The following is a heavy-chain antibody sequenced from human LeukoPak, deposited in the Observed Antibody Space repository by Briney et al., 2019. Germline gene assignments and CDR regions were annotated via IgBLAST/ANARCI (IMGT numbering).Heavy chain of an antibody. CDR2: ISGSGDST. CDR1: GFSFSSFA. Sequence: GSLRLSCAASGFSFSSFAMSWGRQAPGKGLEWVSSISGSGDSTYYADSVKGRFTISRDNSKNTLFLQMNSLRAEDTAVYYCATAHLVVPGNMDMVFDFWGQGTLVTVSS. J-gene: IGHJ4*02. CDR3: ATAHLVVPGNMDMVFDF. D-gene: IGHD2-2*01. V-gene: IGHV3-23*01.